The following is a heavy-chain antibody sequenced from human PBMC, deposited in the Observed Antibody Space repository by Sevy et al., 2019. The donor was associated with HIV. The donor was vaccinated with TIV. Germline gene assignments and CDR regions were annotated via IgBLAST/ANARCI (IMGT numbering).Heavy chain of an antibody. CDR3: ARGDELNSYYYGMDV. Sequence: SQTISLTCAISGDSVSTSSATWNWFRQSLSRGLEWLGRTYYRSKWFSDYEVSVKGRVTINPDTSKNQFYLHLESVTPADTAVHSCARGDELNSYYYGMDVWGQGTTVTVSS. CDR1: GDSVSTSSAT. D-gene: IGHD1-7*01. CDR2: TYYRSKWFS. V-gene: IGHV6-1*01. J-gene: IGHJ6*02.